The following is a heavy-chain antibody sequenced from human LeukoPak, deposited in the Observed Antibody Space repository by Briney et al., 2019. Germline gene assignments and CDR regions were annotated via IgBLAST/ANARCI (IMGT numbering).Heavy chain of an antibody. J-gene: IGHJ4*02. CDR1: GGTFSSYT. V-gene: IGHV1-69*02. CDR2: IIPILGIA. D-gene: IGHD1/OR15-1a*01. CDR3: ARGGGTGTFDY. Sequence: GASVKVSCKASGGTFSSYTVSWVRQSPGQGLEWMGGIIPILGIANSAQKFQGRVTITADKSTSTAYMELSSLRSEDTAVYYCARGGGTGTFDYWGQGTLVTVSS.